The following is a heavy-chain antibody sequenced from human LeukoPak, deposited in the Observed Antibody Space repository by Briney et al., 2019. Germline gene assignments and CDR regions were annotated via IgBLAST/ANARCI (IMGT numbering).Heavy chain of an antibody. CDR1: GLTFSNKNW. Sequence: GGSLRLSCAASGLTFSNKNWMTWVRQAPGKGLEWVANIKQDGSEKYYVDSVKGRFTISRDNAKNSLYLQMNSLRAEDTAVYYCARAGSGRSPDWFDPWGQGTLVTVSS. D-gene: IGHD1-26*01. J-gene: IGHJ5*02. CDR3: ARAGSGRSPDWFDP. CDR2: IKQDGSEK. V-gene: IGHV3-7*01.